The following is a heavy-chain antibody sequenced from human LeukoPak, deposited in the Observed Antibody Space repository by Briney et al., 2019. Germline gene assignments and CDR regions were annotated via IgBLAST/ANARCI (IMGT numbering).Heavy chain of an antibody. CDR1: GGSFSGYY. CDR3: ARWMGGSYYDFDY. D-gene: IGHD1-26*01. CDR2: INHSGST. V-gene: IGHV4-34*01. J-gene: IGHJ4*02. Sequence: SETLSLTCAVYGGSFSGYYWSWIRQPPGKGLEWIGEINHSGSTNYNPSLKSRVTISVDTSKNQFSLKLTSVTAADTAVYYCARWMGGSYYDFDYWGQGTLVTVSS.